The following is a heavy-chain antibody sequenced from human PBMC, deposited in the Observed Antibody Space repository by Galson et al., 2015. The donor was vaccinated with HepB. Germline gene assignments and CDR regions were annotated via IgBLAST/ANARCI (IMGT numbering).Heavy chain of an antibody. V-gene: IGHV1-69*13. CDR3: ARVFGIAVAQVSPFDY. J-gene: IGHJ4*02. Sequence: SVKVSCKASGGTFSSYAISWVRQAPGQGLEWMGGIIPIFGTANYAQKFQGRVTITADESTSTAYMELSSLRSGDTAVYYCARVFGIAVAQVSPFDYWGQGTLVTVSS. CDR1: GGTFSSYA. D-gene: IGHD6-19*01. CDR2: IIPIFGTA.